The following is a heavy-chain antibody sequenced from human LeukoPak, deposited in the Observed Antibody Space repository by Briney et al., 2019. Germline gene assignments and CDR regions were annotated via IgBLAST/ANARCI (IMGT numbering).Heavy chain of an antibody. V-gene: IGHV3-21*01. D-gene: IGHD2-15*01. J-gene: IGHJ3*02. CDR3: ARPTLVVGAFDI. Sequence: PGGSLRLSCAAAGFTFSSYSMNWVRQAPGKGLEWVSSISSSSSYIYYADSVKGRFTISRDNAKNSLYLQMNSLRAEDTAVYYCARPTLVVGAFDIWGQGTMVTVSS. CDR1: GFTFSSYS. CDR2: ISSSSSYI.